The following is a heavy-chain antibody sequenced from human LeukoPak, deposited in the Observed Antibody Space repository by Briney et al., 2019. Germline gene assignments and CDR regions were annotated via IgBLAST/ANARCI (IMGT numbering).Heavy chain of an antibody. D-gene: IGHD3-22*01. J-gene: IGHJ4*02. CDR1: GFTFSTRW. CDR2: INEDGSEK. CDR3: ARDRSRVVITILDY. V-gene: IGHV3-7*01. Sequence: GGSLRLSCAASGFTFSTRWMSWVRQAPGKGLEWVANINEDGSEKNYVESLKGRFTISRDNAKNTLYLQMNSLRAEDTAVYYCARDRSRVVITILDYWGQGTLVTVSS.